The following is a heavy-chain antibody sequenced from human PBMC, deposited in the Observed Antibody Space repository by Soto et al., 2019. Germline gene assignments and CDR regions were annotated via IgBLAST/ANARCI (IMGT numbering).Heavy chain of an antibody. CDR3: ARDIMGTNYYYYGMDV. D-gene: IGHD2-8*01. Sequence: SETLSLTCTVSGGSISSYYWSWIRQPPGKGLEWIGYVYYSGSTNYNPSLKSRVTISVDTSKNQFSLKLSSVTAADTAVYYCARDIMGTNYYYYGMDVWGQGTTVTVS. CDR1: GGSISSYY. J-gene: IGHJ6*02. CDR2: VYYSGST. V-gene: IGHV4-59*01.